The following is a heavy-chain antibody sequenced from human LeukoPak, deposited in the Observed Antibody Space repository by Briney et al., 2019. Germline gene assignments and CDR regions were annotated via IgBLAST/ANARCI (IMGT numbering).Heavy chain of an antibody. J-gene: IGHJ4*02. D-gene: IGHD6-19*01. CDR1: GFTFSNYV. CDR2: ISGSGDST. Sequence: GGSLRLSCAASGFTFSNYVMSWGRQAPGKGLEWVSGISGSGDSTYYADSVKGRFTISRDNSKNTLYLQMNSLRVEDTAAYYCAKVRAPSGWFNSDYWGQGTLVTVSS. CDR3: AKVRAPSGWFNSDY. V-gene: IGHV3-23*01.